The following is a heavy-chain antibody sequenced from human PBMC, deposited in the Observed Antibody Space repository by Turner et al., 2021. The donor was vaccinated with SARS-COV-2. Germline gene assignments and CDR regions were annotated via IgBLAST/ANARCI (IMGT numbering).Heavy chain of an antibody. Sequence: QVQLQESGPGLVKPSEPLSLTCTVSGGSISSYYWSWIRQPPGKGLEWIGYIHYSGSTNYNPSLKSRVTISVDTSKNQFSLKLSSVTAADTAVYYCASHGFSGWYGGGMDVWGQGTTVTVSS. D-gene: IGHD6-19*01. CDR2: IHYSGST. CDR1: GGSISSYY. CDR3: ASHGFSGWYGGGMDV. V-gene: IGHV4-59*08. J-gene: IGHJ6*02.